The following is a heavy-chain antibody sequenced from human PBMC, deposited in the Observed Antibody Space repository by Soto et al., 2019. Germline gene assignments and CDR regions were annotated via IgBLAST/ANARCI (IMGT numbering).Heavy chain of an antibody. J-gene: IGHJ4*02. Sequence: SETLSLTCAVYGGSFSGYYWSWIRQPPGKGLEWIGEINHSGSTNYNPSLKSRVTISVDTSKNQFSLKLSSVTAADTAVYYCARGKGIDYWGQGTLVTVSS. CDR1: GGSFSGYY. CDR2: INHSGST. CDR3: ARGKGIDY. V-gene: IGHV4-34*01.